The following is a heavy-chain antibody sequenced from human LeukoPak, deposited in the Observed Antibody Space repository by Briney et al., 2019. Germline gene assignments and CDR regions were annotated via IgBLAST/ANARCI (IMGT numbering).Heavy chain of an antibody. Sequence: PGGSLRLSCAASGFTFSSYGMSWVRQAPGKGLEWVSAISGSGGSTYYADSVKGRFTISRDNSKNTLYLQMNSLRAEDTAVYYCAKVAPITMVRGVIHPTSRGWFDPWGQGTLVTVSS. J-gene: IGHJ5*02. D-gene: IGHD3-10*01. CDR3: AKVAPITMVRGVIHPTSRGWFDP. CDR2: ISGSGGST. V-gene: IGHV3-23*01. CDR1: GFTFSSYG.